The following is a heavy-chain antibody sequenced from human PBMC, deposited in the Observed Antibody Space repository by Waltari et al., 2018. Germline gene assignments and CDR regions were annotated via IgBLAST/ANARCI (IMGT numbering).Heavy chain of an antibody. V-gene: IGHV4-34*01. Sequence: QVQLQQWGAGLLKPSETLSLTCAVYGGSFSGYYWSWIRQPPGKGLEWIGEINHSGSTNYNPSLKSRVTISVDTSKNQFSLKLSSVTAADTAVYYCARRRRPEGFLGETDYYYMDVWGKGTTVTVSS. D-gene: IGHD3-16*01. CDR1: GGSFSGYY. CDR2: INHSGST. J-gene: IGHJ6*03. CDR3: ARRRRPEGFLGETDYYYMDV.